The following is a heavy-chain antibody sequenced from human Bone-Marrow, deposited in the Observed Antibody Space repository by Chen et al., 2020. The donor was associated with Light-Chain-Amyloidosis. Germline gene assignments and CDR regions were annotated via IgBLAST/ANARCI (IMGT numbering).Heavy chain of an antibody. V-gene: IGHV3-23*04. CDR3: TRKGGYFDF. CDR1: GFNFSSFG. CDR2: VSGSTVST. D-gene: IGHD3-10*01. Sequence: VQLVESGGGLVQPGGSLRLSCAPPGFNFSSFGMSWVRQAPGKGLEWVSTVSGSTVSTYYAGAVKGRFIISRDNSKSTLYLQMNSLRAGDTAVYFCTRKGGYFDFWGQGSLVTVSS. J-gene: IGHJ4*02.